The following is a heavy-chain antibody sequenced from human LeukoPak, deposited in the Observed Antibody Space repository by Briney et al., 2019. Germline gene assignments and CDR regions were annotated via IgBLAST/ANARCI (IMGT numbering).Heavy chain of an antibody. V-gene: IGHV3-23*01. CDR1: GFTFRSYA. J-gene: IGHJ4*02. D-gene: IGHD5-24*01. Sequence: PGGSLRLSCAASGFTFRSYAMNWVRQAPGKGLEWVSAISGSGSSTYYADSVKGRFTISRDNSKNTLYLQMNSLRAEDTAVYYCAKSSVMPTIDDWGQGTLVIVSS. CDR3: AKSSVMPTIDD. CDR2: ISGSGSST.